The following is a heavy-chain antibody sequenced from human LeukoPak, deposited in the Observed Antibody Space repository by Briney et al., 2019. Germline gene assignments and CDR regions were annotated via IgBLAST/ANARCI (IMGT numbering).Heavy chain of an antibody. Sequence: ASVKVSCKASGYTFTGYYMHWVRQAPGQGLEWRGWINPNSGGTNYAQKFQGRVTMTRDTSISTAYMELSRLRSDDTAVYYCAREPGYSSGWYDYYYYYYMDVWGKGTTVTISS. D-gene: IGHD6-19*01. CDR3: AREPGYSSGWYDYYYYYYMDV. J-gene: IGHJ6*03. CDR2: INPNSGGT. CDR1: GYTFTGYY. V-gene: IGHV1-2*02.